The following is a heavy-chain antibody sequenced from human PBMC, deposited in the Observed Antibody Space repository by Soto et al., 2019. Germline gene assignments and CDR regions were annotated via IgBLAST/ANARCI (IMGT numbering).Heavy chain of an antibody. CDR1: GFTFSNYD. CDR3: AKWNGGFDY. CDR2: ISYDGSYK. J-gene: IGHJ4*02. D-gene: IGHD3-16*01. V-gene: IGHV3-30*18. Sequence: GGSLRLSCAASGFTFSNYDMHWVRQAPGKGLEWVAVISYDGSYKYYADSVKGRFTISRDHSKNTLYLQMNSLRAEDTAVYYCAKWNGGFDYWGQGTLVTVS.